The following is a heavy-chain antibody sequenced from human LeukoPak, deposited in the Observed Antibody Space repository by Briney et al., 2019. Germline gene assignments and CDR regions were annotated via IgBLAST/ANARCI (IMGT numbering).Heavy chain of an antibody. CDR1: GGSISAYY. Sequence: SETLSLTCTVSGGSISAYYWSWIRQPAGKGLEWIGRIYTTGSTNYNPSLKSRVTMSVDTSKNQFSLKLSSETAADTALYYCARDASRDDFWSDYFDYWGQGTLVTVSS. D-gene: IGHD3-3*01. CDR3: ARDASRDDFWSDYFDY. CDR2: IYTTGST. J-gene: IGHJ4*02. V-gene: IGHV4-4*07.